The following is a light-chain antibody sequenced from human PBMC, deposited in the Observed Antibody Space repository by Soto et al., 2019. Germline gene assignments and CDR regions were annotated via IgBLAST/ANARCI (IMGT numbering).Light chain of an antibody. CDR3: QQYGSSPST. CDR1: QSVLYNSNNKNH. J-gene: IGKJ1*01. Sequence: DFVMTQAPDSLAVSLGERATINCKSSQSVLYNSNNKNHLGWFQQKPGHPPKLLIYGASFRPSGVPDRFSGSGSGTDFTLTISRLEPEDFAVYYCQQYGSSPSTFGQGTKVEIK. V-gene: IGKV4-1*01. CDR2: GAS.